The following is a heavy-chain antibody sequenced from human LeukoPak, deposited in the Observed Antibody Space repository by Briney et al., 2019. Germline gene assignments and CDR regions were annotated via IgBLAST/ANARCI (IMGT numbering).Heavy chain of an antibody. V-gene: IGHV3-11*06. CDR1: GFTFSDYY. Sequence: PGGSLRLSCAASGFTFSDYYMSWIRQAPGKGLEWVSYISSSSSYTNYADSVRGRFTISRDNAKNSLYLQMNSLRAEDTAVYYCARDRGDYDMWFDPWGQGTLVTVSS. D-gene: IGHD3-9*01. CDR3: ARDRGDYDMWFDP. J-gene: IGHJ5*02. CDR2: ISSSSSYT.